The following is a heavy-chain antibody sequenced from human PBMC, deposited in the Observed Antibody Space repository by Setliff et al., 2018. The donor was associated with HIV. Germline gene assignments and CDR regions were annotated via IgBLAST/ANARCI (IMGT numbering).Heavy chain of an antibody. Sequence: GGSLRLSCVASGFTFSHYGMHWVRQAPGKGLEWVTFIASDVSKTHIADSVKGRFTISRDNSKNMLYLQMNSLSADDTAVYYCTRDPTPKELWFFSGYYSDYWGQGTLVTVSS. CDR2: IASDVSKT. V-gene: IGHV3-30*02. CDR3: TRDPTPKELWFFSGYYSDY. D-gene: IGHD3-10*01. CDR1: GFTFSHYG. J-gene: IGHJ4*02.